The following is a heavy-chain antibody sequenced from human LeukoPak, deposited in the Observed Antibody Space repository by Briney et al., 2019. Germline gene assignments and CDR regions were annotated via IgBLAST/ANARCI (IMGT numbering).Heavy chain of an antibody. CDR1: GFTFSSYS. CDR3: AKSGIAAAGTYDY. Sequence: GGSLRLSCAASGFTFSSYSMNWVRQAPGKGLEWVSSISSSSSYIYYADSVKGRFTISRDSAKNSLYLQMNSLRAEDTAVYYCAKSGIAAAGTYDYWGQGTLVTVSS. CDR2: ISSSSSYI. D-gene: IGHD6-13*01. V-gene: IGHV3-21*01. J-gene: IGHJ4*02.